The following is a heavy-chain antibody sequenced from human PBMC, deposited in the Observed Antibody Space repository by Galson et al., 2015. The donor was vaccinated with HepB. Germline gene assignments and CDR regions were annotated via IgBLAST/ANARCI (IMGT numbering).Heavy chain of an antibody. J-gene: IGHJ3*02. CDR2: INAGNGNT. CDR1: GYTFINYA. V-gene: IGHV1-3*01. CDR3: ARADIAIEPAALDPWGQGVIITRGAFVI. D-gene: IGHD3-10*01. Sequence: SVKVSCKASGYTFINYAMHWVRQAPGQRLEWMGWINAGNGNTKYSQKFQGRVTITRDTSASTAYMELSSLRSEDTAVYYCARADIAIEPAALDPWGQGVIITRGAFVIWGQGTMVTVSS.